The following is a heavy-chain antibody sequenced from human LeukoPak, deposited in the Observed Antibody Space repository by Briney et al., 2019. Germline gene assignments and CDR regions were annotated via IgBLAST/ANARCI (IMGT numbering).Heavy chain of an antibody. CDR3: ARNRGGSGSYRSHLYYFDY. CDR1: GFTFDDYG. V-gene: IGHV3-20*04. J-gene: IGHJ4*02. Sequence: GGSLRRSCAASGFTFDDYGMSWVRQAPGNGLEWVFGINWNGGSTGYTDSVKGRFTISGDNAKNSLYLQMSSLRAEDTALYYCARNRGGSGSYRSHLYYFDYWGQGTLVTVSS. D-gene: IGHD3-10*01. CDR2: INWNGGST.